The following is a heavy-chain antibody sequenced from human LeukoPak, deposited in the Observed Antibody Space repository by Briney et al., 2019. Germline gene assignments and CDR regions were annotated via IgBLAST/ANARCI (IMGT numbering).Heavy chain of an antibody. CDR1: GFTFSNYW. J-gene: IGHJ4*02. D-gene: IGHD3-22*01. CDR3: ASNYYDSSAYVY. Sequence: GGSLRLSCAASGFTFSNYWMHWVRQAPGKGLLWVSRINSGESSPSYADSVKGRFTISRDNAKNTLYLQMNGLRAEDTAVYYCASNYYDSSAYVYWGQGTLVTVSS. CDR2: INSGESSP. V-gene: IGHV3-74*01.